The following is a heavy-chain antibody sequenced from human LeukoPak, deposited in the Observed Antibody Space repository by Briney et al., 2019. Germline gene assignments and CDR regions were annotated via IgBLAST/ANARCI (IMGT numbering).Heavy chain of an antibody. CDR3: WGYPGIEQWLVQGDY. D-gene: IGHD6-19*01. CDR2: ISYDGSNK. J-gene: IGHJ4*02. V-gene: IGHV3-30-3*01. CDR1: GFTFSSYA. Sequence: PGGSLRLSCAASGFTFSSYAMHWVRQAPGKGLEWVAVISYDGSNKYYADSVKGRFTISRDNSKNTLYLQMNSLRAEDTAVYYCWGYPGIEQWLVQGDYWGQGTLVTVSS.